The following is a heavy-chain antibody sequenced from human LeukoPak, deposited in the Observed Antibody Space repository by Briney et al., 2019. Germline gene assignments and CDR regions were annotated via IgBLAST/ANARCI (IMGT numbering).Heavy chain of an antibody. D-gene: IGHD3-10*01. J-gene: IGHJ6*03. CDR3: ARVSGASFYYYYYMDV. V-gene: IGHV1-69*05. CDR2: IIPIFGTA. Sequence: GASVKVSCKASGGTFSSYAISWVRQAPGQGLEWMGGIIPIFGTANYAQKFQGRVTITTDESTSTAYMELSSLRSEDTAVYYCARVSGASFYYYYYMDVWGKGTTVTVSS. CDR1: GGTFSSYA.